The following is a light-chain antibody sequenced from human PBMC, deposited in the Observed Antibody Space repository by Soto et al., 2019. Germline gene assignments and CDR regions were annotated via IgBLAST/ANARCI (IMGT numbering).Light chain of an antibody. CDR2: EGS. CDR3: CSYAGSDTWV. Sequence: QSVLTQPASVSGSPRQSITISCTGTSSDVGGYTLVSWYQQHPGKAPKLMIYEGSKRPSGVSNRFSGSKPGNTASLTISGLQAEDEADYYCCSYAGSDTWVFGGGTKLTVL. CDR1: SSDVGGYTL. J-gene: IGLJ3*02. V-gene: IGLV2-23*01.